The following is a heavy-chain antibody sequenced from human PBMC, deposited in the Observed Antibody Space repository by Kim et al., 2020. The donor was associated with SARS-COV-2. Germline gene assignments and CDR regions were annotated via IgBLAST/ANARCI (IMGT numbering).Heavy chain of an antibody. D-gene: IGHD6-13*01. CDR2: ISSSGGRT. CDR1: GLPFSGHV. Sequence: GGSLRLSCAASGLPFSGHVMSWVRQAPGKGLEWVSAISSSGGRTYYADSVKGRFTISRDNSKNTLHLQMNSLGAGDTAVYYCAKGPLVSSWSISTYYYYGMDGWGQGTTVTVSS. J-gene: IGHJ6*02. V-gene: IGHV3-23*01. CDR3: AKGPLVSSWSISTYYYYGMDG.